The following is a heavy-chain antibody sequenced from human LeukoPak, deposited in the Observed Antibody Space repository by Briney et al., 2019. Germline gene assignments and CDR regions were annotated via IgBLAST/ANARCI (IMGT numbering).Heavy chain of an antibody. CDR3: AKGDRAVAGPDI. J-gene: IGHJ3*02. V-gene: IGHV3-30*18. CDR2: ISYDGSNK. Sequence: SGGSLRLSCAASGFTFSSYGMHWVRQAPGKGLEWVAVISYDGSNKYYADSVKGRFTISRDNSKNTLYLQMNGLRAEDTAVYYCAKGDRAVAGPDIWGQGTMVTVSS. CDR1: GFTFSSYG. D-gene: IGHD6-19*01.